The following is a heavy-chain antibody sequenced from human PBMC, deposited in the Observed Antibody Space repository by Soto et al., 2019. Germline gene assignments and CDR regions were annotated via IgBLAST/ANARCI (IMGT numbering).Heavy chain of an antibody. V-gene: IGHV1-2*02. Sequence: GASVKVSCQASGYTFTGYYMHWVRQAPGQGLEWMGWINPNSGGTNYAQKFQGRVTMTRDTSISTAYMEPSRLRSDDTAVYYCARVRLSDYYYGMDVWGQGTTVTVSS. D-gene: IGHD4-17*01. CDR3: ARVRLSDYYYGMDV. J-gene: IGHJ6*02. CDR2: INPNSGGT. CDR1: GYTFTGYY.